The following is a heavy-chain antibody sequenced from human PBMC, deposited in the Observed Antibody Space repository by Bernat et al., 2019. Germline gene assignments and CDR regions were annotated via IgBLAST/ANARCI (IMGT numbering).Heavy chain of an antibody. CDR3: ARVLESSGWTYYFDY. V-gene: IGHV4-59*01. D-gene: IGHD6-19*01. CDR1: GGSISSYY. Sequence: QVQLQESGPGLVKPSETLSPTCTVSGGSISSYYWSWIRQPPGKGLEWIGYIYYSGSTNYNPSLKSRVTISVDTSKNQFSLKLSSVTAADTAVYYCARVLESSGWTYYFDYWGQGTLVTVSA. J-gene: IGHJ4*02. CDR2: IYYSGST.